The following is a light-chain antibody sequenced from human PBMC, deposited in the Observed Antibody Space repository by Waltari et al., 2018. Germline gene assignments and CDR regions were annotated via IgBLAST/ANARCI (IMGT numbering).Light chain of an antibody. CDR2: AVS. J-gene: IGKJ2*01. Sequence: DVVMTQSPLSLPVSLGQSASISSRSSQSLIYSDGNTFLQWFQQRLGQSPRRLIYAVSHRDSGVPDRFSGSGSGTDFTLKISRVEAEDVGTYYCMQGTHWPYTVGQGTKLEIK. CDR1: QSLIYSDGNTF. V-gene: IGKV2-30*01. CDR3: MQGTHWPYT.